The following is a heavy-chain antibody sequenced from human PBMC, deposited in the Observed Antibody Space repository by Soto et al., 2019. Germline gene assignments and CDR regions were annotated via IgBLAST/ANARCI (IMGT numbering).Heavy chain of an antibody. CDR1: GFTFSSYW. CDR2: INSDGSST. J-gene: IGHJ6*02. D-gene: IGHD1-26*01. Sequence: GGSLRLSCAASGFTFSSYWMHWVRQAPGKGLVWVSRINSDGSSTSYADSVKGRFTISRDNAKNTLYLQMNSLRAEDTAVYYCARLRADLTNRYYYYGMDVWGQGTTVTVSS. V-gene: IGHV3-74*01. CDR3: ARLRADLTNRYYYYGMDV.